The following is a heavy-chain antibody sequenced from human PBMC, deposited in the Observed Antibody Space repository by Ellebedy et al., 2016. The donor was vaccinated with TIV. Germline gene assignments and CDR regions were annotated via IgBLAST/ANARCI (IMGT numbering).Heavy chain of an antibody. CDR2: ISAYNGNT. CDR1: GYTFSSYG. J-gene: IGHJ6*02. D-gene: IGHD3-10*01. CDR3: ARDPSSRRYHYYYGMDV. Sequence: AASVKVSCKTSGYTFSSYGISWVRQAPGQGLEWMGWISAYNGNTNYAQKLQGRVTMTTDTSTNTAYMELRSLRSDDTAVDYCARDPSSRRYHYYYGMDVWGQGTTVTVSS. V-gene: IGHV1-18*01.